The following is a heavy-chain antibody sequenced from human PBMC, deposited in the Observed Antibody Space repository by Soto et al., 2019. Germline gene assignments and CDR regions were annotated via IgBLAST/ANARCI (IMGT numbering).Heavy chain of an antibody. D-gene: IGHD2-15*01. CDR1: GFIFKHYA. J-gene: IGHJ4*02. CDR2: ITRDGYNK. V-gene: IGHV3-30*04. Sequence: QVQLVESGGGVVQPGRALRLSCAGSGFIFKHYALNWVRQAPGKGLEWVASITRDGYNKYYADSVKGRFTISSDNSKDTHSLQMTAMTIEDSSVYYFTKSSGGSPSLVMDYWGQGTRVTVSS. CDR3: TKSSGGSPSLVMDY.